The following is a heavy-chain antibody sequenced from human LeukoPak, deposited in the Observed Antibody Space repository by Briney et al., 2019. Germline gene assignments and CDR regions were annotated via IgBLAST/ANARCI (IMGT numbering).Heavy chain of an antibody. Sequence: SETLSLTCAVYGGSFSGYYWSWIRQPPGKGLEWIGEINHSGSTNYNPSLKSRVTISVDTSKNQFSLKLSSVTAADTAVYYCARLSSIWGQGTLATVSS. D-gene: IGHD3-10*02. CDR1: GGSFSGYY. CDR2: INHSGST. V-gene: IGHV4-34*01. CDR3: ARLSSI. J-gene: IGHJ4*02.